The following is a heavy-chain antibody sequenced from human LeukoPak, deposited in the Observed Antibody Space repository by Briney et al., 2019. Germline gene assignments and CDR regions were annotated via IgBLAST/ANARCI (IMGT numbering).Heavy chain of an antibody. D-gene: IGHD3-22*01. V-gene: IGHV1-2*06. J-gene: IGHJ4*02. Sequence: ASVKVSCKASGYTFTGYYMHWVRQAPGQGLEWMGRINPNSGGTNYAQKFQGRVTMTRDTSISTAYMELSSLRSEDTAVYYCARGQFLWELNYYDSSGCLDYWGQGTLVTVSS. CDR1: GYTFTGYY. CDR2: INPNSGGT. CDR3: ARGQFLWELNYYDSSGCLDY.